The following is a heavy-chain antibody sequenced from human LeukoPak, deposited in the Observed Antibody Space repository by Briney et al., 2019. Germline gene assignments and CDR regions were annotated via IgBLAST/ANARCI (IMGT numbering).Heavy chain of an antibody. D-gene: IGHD3-16*01. V-gene: IGHV1-58*02. J-gene: IGHJ4*01. CDR3: AATWDLRVFDY. Sequence: SVKVSCKASGFTFTSSAMQWVRQARGQRLGWIGWIVVGSGNTNYAQKLQETVTITRDMSTSTAYMELSRLRSEVTAVYYCAATWDLRVFDYWGQGTLVTVSS. CDR2: IVVGSGNT. CDR1: GFTFTSSA.